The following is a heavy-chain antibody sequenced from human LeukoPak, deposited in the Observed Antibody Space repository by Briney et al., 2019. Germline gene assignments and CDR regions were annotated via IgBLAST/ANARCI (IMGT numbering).Heavy chain of an antibody. V-gene: IGHV3-9*03. CDR1: GVNFDDYA. CDR3: AKGPSYGFRDFYYFDY. CDR2: LNWDSRSM. D-gene: IGHD5-18*01. J-gene: IGHJ4*02. Sequence: GGSLRLSCAASGVNFDDYAMHWVRQSPGTGLEWVAGLNWDSRSMAYADSVKGRFTISRDNAKNSLYLQMNSLRAEDMALYYCAKGPSYGFRDFYYFDYWGQGTLVTVSS.